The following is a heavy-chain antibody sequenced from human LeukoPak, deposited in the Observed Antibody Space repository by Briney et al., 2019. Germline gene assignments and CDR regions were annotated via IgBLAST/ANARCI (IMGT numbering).Heavy chain of an antibody. Sequence: GSLRLSCAASGFTVSNNYMTWVRQPPGKGLEWIGEINDSGSTNYNPFLKSRVSISVDTSKKQFSLKVNSVTAADTAVYYCARGVYGDYFTKTGYFDYWGQGTQVIVSS. V-gene: IGHV4-34*01. CDR3: ARGVYGDYFTKTGYFDY. D-gene: IGHD4-17*01. CDR1: GFTVSNNY. J-gene: IGHJ4*02. CDR2: INDSGST.